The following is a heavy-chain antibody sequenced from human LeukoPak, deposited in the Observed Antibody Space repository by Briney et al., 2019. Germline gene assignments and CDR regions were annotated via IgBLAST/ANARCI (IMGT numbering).Heavy chain of an antibody. CDR1: GYTFTSYD. CDR3: ARGDHRMIPED. CDR2: MNPNSGNT. D-gene: IGHD3-22*01. V-gene: IGHV1-8*01. Sequence: ASVKVSCKASGYTFTSYDINWVRQATGQGLEWMGWMNPNSGNTGYAQKLQGRVAMTRNTSISTAYMELSSLRSEDTAVYYCARGDHRMIPEDWGQGTPVTVSS. J-gene: IGHJ4*02.